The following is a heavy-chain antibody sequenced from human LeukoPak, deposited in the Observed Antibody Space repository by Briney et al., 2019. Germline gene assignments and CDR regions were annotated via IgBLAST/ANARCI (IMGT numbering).Heavy chain of an antibody. J-gene: IGHJ4*02. CDR1: GGSISSSSYY. CDR2: IYYSGST. V-gene: IGHV4-39*02. CDR3: ARDRVRGNSNPFFDY. Sequence: SETLSLTCTVSGGSISSSSYYWGWIRQPPGKGLEWIGSIYYSGSTYYNPSLKSRVTISVDTSKNQFSLKLSSVTAADTAVYYCARDRVRGNSNPFFDYWGQGTLVTVSS. D-gene: IGHD4-11*01.